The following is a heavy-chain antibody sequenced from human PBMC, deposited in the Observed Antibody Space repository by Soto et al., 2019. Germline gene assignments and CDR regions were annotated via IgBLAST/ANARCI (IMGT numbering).Heavy chain of an antibody. CDR2: ISYSGRA. D-gene: IGHD1-26*01. CDR1: GVSMRNYY. Sequence: PSETLSLTCTVSGVSMRNYYWNWIRQTPGKGPEWIGSISYSGRASYSPSLQSRVTISLDTSKIQFSLTLNSVTAADTAMYYCARSVWELHAFDIWGQGTMVTVS. J-gene: IGHJ3*02. CDR3: ARSVWELHAFDI. V-gene: IGHV4-59*01.